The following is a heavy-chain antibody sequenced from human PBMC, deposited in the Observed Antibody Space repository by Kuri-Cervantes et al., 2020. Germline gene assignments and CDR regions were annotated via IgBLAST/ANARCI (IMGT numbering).Heavy chain of an antibody. CDR1: GGSISSYY. V-gene: IGHV4-59*01. CDR3: ARELATYFNVLDI. J-gene: IGHJ3*02. CDR2: IYYSGST. D-gene: IGHD5-12*01. Sequence: GSLRLSCTVSGGSISSYYWSWIRQPPGKGLEWIGYIYYSGSTNYNPSLKSRVTISVDTSKNQFSLKLSSVTAADTAVYYCARELATYFNVLDIWGQGTMVTVSS.